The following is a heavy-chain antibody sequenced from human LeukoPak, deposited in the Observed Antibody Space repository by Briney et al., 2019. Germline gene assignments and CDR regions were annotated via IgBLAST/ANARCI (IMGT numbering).Heavy chain of an antibody. J-gene: IGHJ4*02. CDR2: ISAQHGQT. V-gene: IGHV1-18*01. CDR3: AGSLGYCTSNVCYLKY. Sequence: ASVKVSCKTSGYSENFYGITWVRQVAGQGLEWMGWISAQHGQTEYAPNSQDRVTMTTDTHTNTACMELRSLRSDDTAVYYCAGSLGYCTSNVCYLKYWGQGTLVTVSS. CDR1: GYSENFYG. D-gene: IGHD2-8*01.